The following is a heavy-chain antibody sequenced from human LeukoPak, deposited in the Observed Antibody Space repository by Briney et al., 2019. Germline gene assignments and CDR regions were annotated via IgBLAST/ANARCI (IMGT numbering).Heavy chain of an antibody. CDR1: GYTFTSYY. Sequence: ASVKVSCKASGYTFTSYYMHWVRQAPGQGLEWMGLINPSGGSTSYAQKFQGRVTMTRDTSTSTVYMELSSLRSEDTAVYYCARPADLTGYRGHFDYWGQGTLVTVSS. D-gene: IGHD3-9*01. J-gene: IGHJ4*02. CDR3: ARPADLTGYRGHFDY. CDR2: INPSGGST. V-gene: IGHV1-46*01.